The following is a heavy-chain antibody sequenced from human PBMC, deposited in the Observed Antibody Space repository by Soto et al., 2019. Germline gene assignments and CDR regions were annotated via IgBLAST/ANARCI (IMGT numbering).Heavy chain of an antibody. Sequence: DVQLVESGGGLVQPGGSLRLSCAASGFTFGSYPMHWVRQAPGKGLEYVSAISMNGDSTFYANSVKGRFTISRDNSKNTLFLQMGSLRAEDMGVYYCAREGMSRPRWVFDYWGQGTLVTASS. V-gene: IGHV3-64*01. CDR1: GFTFGSYP. J-gene: IGHJ4*02. D-gene: IGHD6-13*01. CDR2: ISMNGDST. CDR3: AREGMSRPRWVFDY.